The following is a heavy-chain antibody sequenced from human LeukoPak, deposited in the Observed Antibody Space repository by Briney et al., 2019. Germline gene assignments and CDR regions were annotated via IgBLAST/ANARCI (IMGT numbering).Heavy chain of an antibody. CDR3: ARDPYDFWSGYPPGGFDY. D-gene: IGHD3-3*01. J-gene: IGHJ4*02. CDR1: GFTFTNAW. CDR2: ISGSGGST. V-gene: IGHV3-23*01. Sequence: GGSLRLSCAASGFTFTNAWLSWVRQAPGKGLEWVSAISGSGGSTYYADSVKGRFTISRDNSKNTLYLQMNSLRAEDTAVYYCARDPYDFWSGYPPGGFDYWGQGTLVTVSS.